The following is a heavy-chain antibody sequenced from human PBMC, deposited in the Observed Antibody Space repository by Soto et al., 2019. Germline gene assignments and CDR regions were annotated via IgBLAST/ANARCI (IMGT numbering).Heavy chain of an antibody. CDR3: AKGAVAGTPTSYYYYGMDV. V-gene: IGHV1-69*12. CDR2: IIPIFGTI. D-gene: IGHD6-19*01. J-gene: IGHJ6*02. CDR1: GGTFRTYA. Sequence: QVQLLQSGAEVKKPESSVRVSCEASGGTFRTYAISWVRQAPGQGLEWMGEIIPIFGTINYAQKFQGRLTITADESTATVYMDLRSLRSDDTALYYCAKGAVAGTPTSYYYYGMDVWGQGTTVTVSS.